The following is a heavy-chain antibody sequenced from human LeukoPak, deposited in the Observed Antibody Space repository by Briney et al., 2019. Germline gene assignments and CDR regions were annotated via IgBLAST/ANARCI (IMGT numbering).Heavy chain of an antibody. CDR3: AREGTAAGTGFDY. CDR2: ISSNGGST. Sequence: GGSLRLSCAASGFTFSSYAMHWVRQAPGKGLEYVSGISSNGGSTHYANSVKGRFTISRDYSKNTLYLQMGSLRGKDMAVYYCAREGTAAGTGFDYWGQGTLVTVSS. J-gene: IGHJ4*02. D-gene: IGHD6-13*01. CDR1: GFTFSSYA. V-gene: IGHV3-64*01.